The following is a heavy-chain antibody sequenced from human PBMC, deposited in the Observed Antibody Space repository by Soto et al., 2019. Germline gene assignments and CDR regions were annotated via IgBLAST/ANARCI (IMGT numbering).Heavy chain of an antibody. CDR3: AREGRVFGVVIPRAFDY. Sequence: PSETLSLTCTVSGGSVSSGSYYWSWIRQPPGKGLEWIGYIYYSGSTNYNPSLKSRVTISVDTSKNQFSLKLSSVTAADTAVYYCAREGRVFGVVIPRAFDYWGQGTLVTVSS. CDR2: IYYSGST. D-gene: IGHD3-3*01. J-gene: IGHJ4*02. V-gene: IGHV4-61*01. CDR1: GGSVSSGSYY.